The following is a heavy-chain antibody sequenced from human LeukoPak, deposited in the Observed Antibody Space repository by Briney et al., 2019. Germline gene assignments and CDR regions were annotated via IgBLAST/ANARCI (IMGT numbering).Heavy chain of an antibody. V-gene: IGHV1-8*03. D-gene: IGHD1-7*01. CDR3: ARAPSWNYNRYYYYYVDV. J-gene: IGHJ6*03. CDR1: GYTFTNFD. Sequence: ASVTVPCKTSGYTFTNFDINWVRQASGHGLEWMGWMNPNSGNTGYAQKFQGRVTITRNTSISTAYMELSSLRSEDTAVYYCARAPSWNYNRYYYYYVDVWGRGTTVTVSS. CDR2: MNPNSGNT.